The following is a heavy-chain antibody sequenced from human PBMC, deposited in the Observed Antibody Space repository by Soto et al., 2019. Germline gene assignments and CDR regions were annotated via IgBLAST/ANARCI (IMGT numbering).Heavy chain of an antibody. CDR1: GGTFSSYA. D-gene: IGHD2-2*01. CDR3: ARGYCSSTSCYSGFDP. V-gene: IGHV1-69*13. CDR2: IIPIFGTA. Sequence: VKVSCKASGGTFSSYAISWVRQAPGQGLEWMGGIIPIFGTANYAQKFQGRVTITADESTSTAYMELSSLRSEDTAVYYCARGYCSSTSCYSGFDPWGQGTLVTVSS. J-gene: IGHJ5*02.